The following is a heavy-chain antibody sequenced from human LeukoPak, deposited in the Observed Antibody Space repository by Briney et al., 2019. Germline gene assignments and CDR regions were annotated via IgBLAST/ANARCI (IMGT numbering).Heavy chain of an antibody. CDR1: GGSMSSGGYY. CDR3: ALGYCGGGSCYAREYFQH. J-gene: IGHJ1*01. D-gene: IGHD2-15*01. Sequence: SQTLSLTCTVSGGSMSSGGYYWTWIRQHPGKGLEWIGYLYYTGSTYYHPSLKSRVTISVDTSTNQFSLRLSSVTAADPAVYYCALGYCGGGSCYAREYFQHWGQGTLVTVSS. CDR2: LYYTGST. V-gene: IGHV4-31*03.